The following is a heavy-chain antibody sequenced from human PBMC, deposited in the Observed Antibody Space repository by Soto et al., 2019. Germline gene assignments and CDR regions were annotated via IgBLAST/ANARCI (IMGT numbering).Heavy chain of an antibody. Sequence: SETLSLTCSVPGASISSYYYAWIRQTPGKGLEWIGYIYLGGSINYNPSFKSRVIISVDTSKNQFSVKVSSVTAADTAVYYFARETYGDYVGYLDSWAQGTQVTVSS. CDR1: GASISSYY. J-gene: IGHJ5*01. D-gene: IGHD3-16*01. CDR2: IYLGGSI. V-gene: IGHV4-59*01. CDR3: ARETYGDYVGYLDS.